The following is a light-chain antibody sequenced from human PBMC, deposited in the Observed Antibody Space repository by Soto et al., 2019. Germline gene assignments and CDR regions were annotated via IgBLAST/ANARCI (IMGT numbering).Light chain of an antibody. V-gene: IGLV1-44*01. CDR1: SSNIGSNT. CDR3: AAWDDSLNGPV. CDR2: SNN. J-gene: IGLJ3*02. Sequence: QSVLTQPPSASGTPGQRVTISCSGSSSNIGSNTVNWYQQLPGTSSKLLIYSNNQRPSGVPDRFSGSKSGTSASLAIGGLQSEDEADYDCAAWDDSLNGPVFGGGTKLTVL.